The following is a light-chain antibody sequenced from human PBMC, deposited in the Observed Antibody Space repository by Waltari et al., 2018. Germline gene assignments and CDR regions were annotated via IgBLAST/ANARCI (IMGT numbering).Light chain of an antibody. J-gene: IGLJ2*01. CDR3: GTWDSSLSAAV. CDR2: DTH. CDR1: SSTIGANY. V-gene: IGLV1-51*01. Sequence: QSVLTQPPSVSASPGQKVTISCSGSSSTIGANYVSWYQQPPGTAPKLLIYDTHKRPSGIPARFSGSKSGTSATLGITGLQTGDEADYYCGTWDSSLSAAVFGGGTKLTVL.